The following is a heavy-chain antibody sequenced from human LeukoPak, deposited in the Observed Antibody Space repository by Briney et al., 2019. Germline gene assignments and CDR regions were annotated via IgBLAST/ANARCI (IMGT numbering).Heavy chain of an antibody. CDR1: GGSISSYY. J-gene: IGHJ3*02. CDR2: IYYSGST. V-gene: IGHV4-59*01. D-gene: IGHD3-10*01. CDR3: ARDLGLRITYAFDI. Sequence: TSSETLSLTCTVSGGSISSYYWSWIRQPPGKGLEWIGYIYYSGSTNYNPSLKSRVTISVDTSKNQFSLKLSSVTAADTAVYYCARDLGLRITYAFDIWGQGTMVTVSS.